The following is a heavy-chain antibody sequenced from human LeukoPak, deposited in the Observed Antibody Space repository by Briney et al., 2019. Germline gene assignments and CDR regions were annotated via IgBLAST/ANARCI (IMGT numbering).Heavy chain of an antibody. D-gene: IGHD2-15*01. CDR2: IQQSGRQK. Sequence: GGSLRLSCAASGFTFNNYWMTWVRQAPGKGLEWVANIQQSGRQKSYVDSVRGRFTISRDNDKNSLYLQMHSLRAEDTAVYYCARDASDKYDSPSRIHLDSWGQGTLVTVSS. CDR3: ARDASDKYDSPSRIHLDS. J-gene: IGHJ4*02. V-gene: IGHV3-7*01. CDR1: GFTFNNYW.